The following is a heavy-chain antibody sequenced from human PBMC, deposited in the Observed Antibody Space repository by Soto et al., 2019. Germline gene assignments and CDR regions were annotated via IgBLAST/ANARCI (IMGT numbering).Heavy chain of an antibody. CDR3: ARHERVLNWNHGGIDV. CDR2: IYYSGST. Sequence: SETLSLTCTVSGGSISSSSYYWGWIRQPPGKGLEWIGSIYYSGSTYYNPSLKSRVTISVDTSKNQFSLKLSSVTAADTAVYYCARHERVLNWNHGGIDVWGQGTTVTVYS. CDR1: GGSISSSSYY. V-gene: IGHV4-39*01. D-gene: IGHD1-1*01. J-gene: IGHJ6*02.